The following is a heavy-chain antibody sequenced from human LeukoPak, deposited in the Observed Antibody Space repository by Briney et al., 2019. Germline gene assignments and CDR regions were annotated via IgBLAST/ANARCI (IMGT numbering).Heavy chain of an antibody. D-gene: IGHD3-22*01. J-gene: IGHJ4*02. Sequence: KPSETLSLTCTVSGGSISSYYWSWIRQPPGKGLEWIGDIYYSGSTNYNPSLKSRVTTSIDTSKNQFSLKLSPVTAADTAVYYCARRDYSSGFYFFAYWGQGTLVTVSS. CDR1: GGSISSYY. CDR2: IYYSGST. CDR3: ARRDYSSGFYFFAY. V-gene: IGHV4-59*12.